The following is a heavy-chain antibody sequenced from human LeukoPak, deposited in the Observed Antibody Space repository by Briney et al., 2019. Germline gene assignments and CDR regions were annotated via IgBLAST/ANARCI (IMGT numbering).Heavy chain of an antibody. J-gene: IGHJ4*02. CDR3: ARVDPRGGGYGDY. CDR2: ISYDGSNK. D-gene: IGHD5-12*01. Sequence: QPGGSLRLSCAASGFTFSNAWMSWVRQAPGKGLEWVAVISYDGSNKYYADSVKGRFTISRDNAKNSLYLQMNTLRADDTAVYFCARVDPRGGGYGDYWGQGTLVTVSS. V-gene: IGHV3-30*07. CDR1: GFTFSNAW.